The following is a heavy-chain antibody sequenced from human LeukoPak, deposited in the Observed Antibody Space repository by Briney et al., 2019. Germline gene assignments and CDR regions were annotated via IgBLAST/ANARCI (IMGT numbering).Heavy chain of an antibody. CDR1: GGSFSGYY. Sequence: SETLSLTCAVYGGSFSGYYWSWVRQPPGKGLESIGEINHSGSTNYNPSPKRPGTVSVDTSKNQFSLKLSSVTASHTGVHYCVRGAGTYYSGSGRYMFARWGQGTLVTVSS. CDR2: INHSGST. V-gene: IGHV4-34*01. J-gene: IGHJ5*02. CDR3: VRGAGTYYSGSGRYMFAR. D-gene: IGHD3-10*01.